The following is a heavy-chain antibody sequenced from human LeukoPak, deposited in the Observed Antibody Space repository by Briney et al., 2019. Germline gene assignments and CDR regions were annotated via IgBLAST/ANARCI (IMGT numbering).Heavy chain of an antibody. Sequence: GGSLRLSCAASGFTFSSYSMNWVRQAPGKGLEWVSSISSSSSYIYYADSVKGRFTISRDNAKNSLYLQMNSLRAEDMAVYYCARETGYSLGYYYYYMDVWGKGTTVTVSS. V-gene: IGHV3-21*01. J-gene: IGHJ6*03. CDR2: ISSSSSYI. CDR3: ARETGYSLGYYYYYMDV. CDR1: GFTFSSYS. D-gene: IGHD5-18*01.